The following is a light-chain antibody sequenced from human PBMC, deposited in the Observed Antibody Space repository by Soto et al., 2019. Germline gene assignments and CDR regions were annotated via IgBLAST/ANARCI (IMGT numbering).Light chain of an antibody. CDR3: QQRSNSPLT. V-gene: IGKV3-11*01. CDR2: DAS. Sequence: EIVLTQSPATLSLSPGERATLSCRASQSVSSYLAWYQQKPGQAPRLLIYDASNRATGIPARFSGSGSGTDFTLTISSLEPEDFAVYYCQQRSNSPLTFGGGNKVE. CDR1: QSVSSY. J-gene: IGKJ4*01.